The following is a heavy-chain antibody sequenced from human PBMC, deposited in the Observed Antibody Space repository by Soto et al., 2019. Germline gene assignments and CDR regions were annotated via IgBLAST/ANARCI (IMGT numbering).Heavy chain of an antibody. CDR3: ARGGGELPPGLVPFDI. J-gene: IGHJ3*02. V-gene: IGHV1-2*04. CDR2: INPNSGGT. CDR1: GYTFTGYY. Sequence: GASVKVSCKASGYTFTGYYMHWVRQAPGQGLEWMGWINPNSGGTNYAQKFQGWVTMTRDTSISTANKELSRLRSDDTAVYYCARGGGELPPGLVPFDIWGQGTMVTVSS. D-gene: IGHD1-26*01.